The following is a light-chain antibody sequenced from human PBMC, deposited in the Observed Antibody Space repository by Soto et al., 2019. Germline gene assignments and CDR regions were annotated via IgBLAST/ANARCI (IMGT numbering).Light chain of an antibody. Sequence: EIVLTQSPGTLSLSPVERATLSCRASQNVTANFVAWYQQKSGRAPRLLIYGASNRATGVSDRFRGSGSGADFTLTISRLEPTDFAVFYCQQYGNSPLTFGGGTKVDIK. J-gene: IGKJ4*01. CDR3: QQYGNSPLT. V-gene: IGKV3-20*01. CDR1: QNVTANF. CDR2: GAS.